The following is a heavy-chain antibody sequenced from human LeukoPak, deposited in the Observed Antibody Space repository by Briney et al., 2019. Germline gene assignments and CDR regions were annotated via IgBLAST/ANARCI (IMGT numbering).Heavy chain of an antibody. D-gene: IGHD5-18*01. CDR3: ARERRSLRGYSYASLGDY. CDR1: GYTFTGYY. J-gene: IGHJ4*02. CDR2: INPNSGGT. Sequence: GASVKVSCKASGYTFTGYYMHWVRQAPGQGLEWMGWINPNSGGTNYAQKFQGRVTMTRDTSISTAYMELSRLRSDDTAVYYCARERRSLRGYSYASLGDYWGQGTLVSVSS. V-gene: IGHV1-2*02.